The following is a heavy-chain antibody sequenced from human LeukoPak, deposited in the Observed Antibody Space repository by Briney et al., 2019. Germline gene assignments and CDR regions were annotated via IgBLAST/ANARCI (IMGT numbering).Heavy chain of an antibody. V-gene: IGHV4-38-2*01. CDR2: IHHSGST. J-gene: IGHJ4*02. CDR1: GYSISSDYH. D-gene: IGHD1-26*01. CDR3: AGYSGSFSDY. Sequence: PSETLSLTCAVSGYSISSDYHWGWIRQPPGKGLEWIGTIHHSGSTYYNPSLKSRVTISLDTSKNQFSLKLSSLTAADTAVFYCAGYSGSFSDYGGQGTLLTVSS.